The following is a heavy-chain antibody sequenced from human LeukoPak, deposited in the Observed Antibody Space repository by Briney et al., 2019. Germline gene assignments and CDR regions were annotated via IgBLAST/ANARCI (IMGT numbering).Heavy chain of an antibody. V-gene: IGHV3-9*01. CDR2: ISWNSGSI. Sequence: SLRLSCAASGFTFGDYAMHWVRQAPGKGLEWVSGISWNSGSIGYADSVKGRFTISRDNAKNSLYLQMNSLRVEDTALYYCAKDIGAAAGTRWFDPWGQGTLVTVSS. J-gene: IGHJ5*02. D-gene: IGHD6-13*01. CDR1: GFTFGDYA. CDR3: AKDIGAAAGTRWFDP.